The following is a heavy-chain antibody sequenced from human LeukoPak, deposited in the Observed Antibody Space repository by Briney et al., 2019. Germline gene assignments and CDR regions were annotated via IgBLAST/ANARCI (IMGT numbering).Heavy chain of an antibody. Sequence: SVKVSCKASGGTFSSYAISWVRQAPGQGLEWMGRIIPILGIANYAQKFQGRVTITADKSTSTAYMELSSLRSEDTAVYYCARGLTTQLFDYWGQGTLVTVSS. J-gene: IGHJ4*02. V-gene: IGHV1-69*04. D-gene: IGHD1-14*01. CDR2: IIPILGIA. CDR1: GGTFSSYA. CDR3: ARGLTTQLFDY.